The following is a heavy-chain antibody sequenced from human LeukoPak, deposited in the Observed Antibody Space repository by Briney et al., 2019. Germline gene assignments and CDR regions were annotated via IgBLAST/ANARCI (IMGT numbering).Heavy chain of an antibody. CDR1: GFTFNSYS. CDR2: ISSTSSYI. V-gene: IGHV3-21*01. Sequence: GGSLRLSCAASGFTFNSYSMNWVRQAPGKGLEWVSSISSTSSYIYYADSVKGRFTISRDNSKNTLYQQMNSLRAEDTAVYYCARVRGRADYDAFDIWGQGTMVTVSS. J-gene: IGHJ3*02. D-gene: IGHD4-11*01. CDR3: ARVRGRADYDAFDI.